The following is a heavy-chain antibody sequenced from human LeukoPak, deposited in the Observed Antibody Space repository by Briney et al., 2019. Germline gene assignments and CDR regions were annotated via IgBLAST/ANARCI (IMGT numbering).Heavy chain of an antibody. CDR3: ARDASALY. CDR1: GFIFNNYE. J-gene: IGHJ4*02. CDR2: ISSSGMSI. Sequence: GGSLRLSCVTSGFIFNNYEMNWVRQAPGKGLEWVSYISSSGMSIYYADSVKGRFTISRDNARDSLYLQMNSLRDDDTSVYYCARDASALYWGRGTPVTVSS. V-gene: IGHV3-48*03. D-gene: IGHD6-19*01.